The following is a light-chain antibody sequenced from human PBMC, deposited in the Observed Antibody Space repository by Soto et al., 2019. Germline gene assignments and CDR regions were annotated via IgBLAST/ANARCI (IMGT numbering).Light chain of an antibody. Sequence: QLVLTQSPSASASLGASVKLTCTLSSGHSSYAIAWHQQQPEKGPRYLMKLNSDGSHSKGDGIPDRFSGSSSGAERYLTISILQADDEADYSCQTWGSGTVVFGGGTKLTVL. V-gene: IGLV4-69*01. CDR3: QTWGSGTVV. J-gene: IGLJ2*01. CDR1: SGHSSYA. CDR2: LNSDGSH.